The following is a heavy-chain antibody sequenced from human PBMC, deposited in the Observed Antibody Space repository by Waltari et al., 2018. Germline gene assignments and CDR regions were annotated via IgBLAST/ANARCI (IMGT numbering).Heavy chain of an antibody. D-gene: IGHD3-16*01. CDR2: IYYSGST. CDR1: GGSISSYY. J-gene: IGHJ4*02. Sequence: QVQLQESGPGLVKPSETLSLTCTVSGGSISSYYWSWIRQPPGKGLEWIGYIYYSGSTNYNPSLKSRVTISVDTSKNQFSLKLSSVTAADTAVYYCASSMITFGGVKLDYWGQGTLVTVSS. V-gene: IGHV4-59*01. CDR3: ASSMITFGGVKLDY.